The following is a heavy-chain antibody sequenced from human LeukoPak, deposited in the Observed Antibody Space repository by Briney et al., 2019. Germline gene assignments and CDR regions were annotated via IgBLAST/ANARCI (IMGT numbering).Heavy chain of an antibody. J-gene: IGHJ6*03. Sequence: ASVKVSCKASGDTFNNFAISWVRQAPGQGLEWMGWISAYNGNTNYAQKLQGRVTMTTDTSTSTAYMELRSLRSDDTAVYYCARDRELELRSWYYYMDVWGKGTTVTVSS. CDR2: ISAYNGNT. D-gene: IGHD1-7*01. CDR3: ARDRELELRSWYYYMDV. CDR1: GDTFNNFA. V-gene: IGHV1-18*01.